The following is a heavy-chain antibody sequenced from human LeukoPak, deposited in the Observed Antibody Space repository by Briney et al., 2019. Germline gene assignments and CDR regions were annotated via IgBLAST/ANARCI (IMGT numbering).Heavy chain of an antibody. V-gene: IGHV3-23*01. CDR3: ASPLQAGYSYGTDFDY. Sequence: GGSLRLSCAASGFTFSSYAMSWVRQAPGKGLEWVSAISGSGGSTYYADSVKGRFTISRDNSKNTLYLQMNSLRAEDTAVYYCASPLQAGYSYGTDFDYWGQGTLVTVSS. CDR1: GFTFSSYA. J-gene: IGHJ4*02. D-gene: IGHD5-18*01. CDR2: ISGSGGST.